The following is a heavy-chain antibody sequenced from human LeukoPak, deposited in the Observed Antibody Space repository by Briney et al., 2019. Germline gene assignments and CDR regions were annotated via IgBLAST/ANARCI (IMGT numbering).Heavy chain of an antibody. J-gene: IGHJ6*04. CDR2: IIPRLDIA. CDR1: GGIFSSHS. Sequence: SVKLSCKASGGIFSSHSISWVRQAPGPGLEWMGRIIPRLDIAIYAQMFQGRVTITADKAKTTAYMELTSLRSEDTAVYYCARIRNGTTYYYAMDVWGEGTTVTVSS. V-gene: IGHV1-69*02. D-gene: IGHD1-1*01. CDR3: ARIRNGTTYYYAMDV.